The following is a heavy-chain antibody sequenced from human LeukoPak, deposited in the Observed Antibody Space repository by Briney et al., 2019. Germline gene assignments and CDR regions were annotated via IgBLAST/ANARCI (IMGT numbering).Heavy chain of an antibody. J-gene: IGHJ3*02. CDR2: INHSGST. Sequence: PPETLSLTCAVYGGSFSGYYWSWIRQPPGKGLEWIGEINHSGSTNYNPSLKSRVTISVDTSKNQFSLKLSSVTAADTAVYYCARVTAAGTADDAFDIWGQGTMVTVSS. V-gene: IGHV4-34*01. CDR1: GGSFSGYY. CDR3: ARVTAAGTADDAFDI. D-gene: IGHD6-13*01.